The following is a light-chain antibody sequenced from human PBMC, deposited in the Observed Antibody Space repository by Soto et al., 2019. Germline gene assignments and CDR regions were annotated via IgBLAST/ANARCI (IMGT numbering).Light chain of an antibody. CDR3: QQYNNWSWT. V-gene: IGKV3-15*01. CDR1: QSISSN. Sequence: EIVMTQSPDTLSVSPGETAPLSCRASQSISSNLAWYLQKVGQAPRLLIYGASTRAPGISARFSGSGSGTEFTLTISSLQSEDFAIYYCQQYNNWSWTFGQGTKVDI. CDR2: GAS. J-gene: IGKJ1*01.